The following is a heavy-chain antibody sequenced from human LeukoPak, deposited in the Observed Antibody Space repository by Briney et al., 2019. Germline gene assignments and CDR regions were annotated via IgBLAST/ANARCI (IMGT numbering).Heavy chain of an antibody. J-gene: IGHJ3*02. Sequence: PSQTLTLTCTVSGGSISSYYWSWIRQPAGKGLEWIGRIYTSGSTNYNPSLKSRVTMSVDTSKNQFSLKLSSVTAADTAVYYCARRRTDYDAFDIWGQGTMVTVSS. CDR3: ARRRTDYDAFDI. D-gene: IGHD4-11*01. CDR2: IYTSGST. V-gene: IGHV4-4*07. CDR1: GGSISSYY.